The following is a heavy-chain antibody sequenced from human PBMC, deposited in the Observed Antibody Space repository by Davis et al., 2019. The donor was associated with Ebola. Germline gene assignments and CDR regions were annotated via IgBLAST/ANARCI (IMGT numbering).Heavy chain of an antibody. CDR2: INPSGGST. Sequence: ASVKVSCKASGYTFTGYYIHWVRQAPGQGLEWMGIINPSGGSTTYAQKFQGRVTMTRDTSTSTVYMELSSLRSEDTAVYYCARGDQSYYYGMDVWGQGTTVTVSS. CDR3: ARGDQSYYYGMDV. J-gene: IGHJ6*02. V-gene: IGHV1-46*01. CDR1: GYTFTGYY.